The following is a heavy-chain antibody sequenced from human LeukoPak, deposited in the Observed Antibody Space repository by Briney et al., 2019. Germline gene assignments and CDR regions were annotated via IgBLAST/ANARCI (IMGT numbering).Heavy chain of an antibody. Sequence: SETLSLTCTVSGGSISSDYWSWIRQPPGKGPEWIGYIDYSGSTNYNPSLKSRVTISVDTSKNQFSLNPSSVPAADPAAYYCARHVDIAVAGTHLSAFDYWGQGTLVTVSS. CDR3: ARHVDIAVAGTHLSAFDY. V-gene: IGHV4-59*08. CDR1: GGSISSDY. D-gene: IGHD6-19*01. J-gene: IGHJ4*02. CDR2: IDYSGST.